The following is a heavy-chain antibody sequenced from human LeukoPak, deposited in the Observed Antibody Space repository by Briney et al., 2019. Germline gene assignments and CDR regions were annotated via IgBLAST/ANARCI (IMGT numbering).Heavy chain of an antibody. CDR3: AKDKAYDSSGYPPYDAFDI. D-gene: IGHD3-22*01. CDR1: GFTFSSYS. CDR2: ISGSSSYI. J-gene: IGHJ3*02. V-gene: IGHV3-21*01. Sequence: GGSLRLSCAASGFTFSSYSMNWVRQAPGKGLEWVSSISGSSSYIYYADSVKGRFTISRDNSKNTLYLQMNSLRAEDTAVYYCAKDKAYDSSGYPPYDAFDIWGQGTMVTVSS.